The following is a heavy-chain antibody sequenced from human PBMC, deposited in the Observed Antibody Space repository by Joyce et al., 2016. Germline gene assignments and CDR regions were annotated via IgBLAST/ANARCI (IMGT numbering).Heavy chain of an antibody. CDR3: ARHVTDWFDP. CDR1: GYSFTSHW. Sequence: EVQLVQSGAEVKKPGESLRISCKGSGYSFTSHWIRWVRQMPGKGLEWMGRIDPRDSYTDDSPSFEGHVTISVDKTISAAYLQWSSLRASDTAIYYCARHVTDWFDPWGQGTLVTVSS. J-gene: IGHJ5*02. D-gene: IGHD3-10*02. CDR2: IDPRDSYT. V-gene: IGHV5-10-1*03.